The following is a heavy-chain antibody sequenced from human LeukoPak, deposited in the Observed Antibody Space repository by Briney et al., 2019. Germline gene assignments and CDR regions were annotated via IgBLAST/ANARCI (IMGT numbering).Heavy chain of an antibody. CDR3: AKLQAQNYDFWSGDNYYYYYYMDV. D-gene: IGHD3-3*01. CDR2: ISGSGGST. V-gene: IGHV3-23*01. Sequence: GGSLRLSCAASGFTISSYAMSWVRQAPGKGLEWVSAISGSGGSTYYADSVKGRFTISRDNSKNTLYLQMNSLRAEDTAVYYCAKLQAQNYDFWSGDNYYYYYYMDVWGKGTTVTVSS. J-gene: IGHJ6*03. CDR1: GFTISSYA.